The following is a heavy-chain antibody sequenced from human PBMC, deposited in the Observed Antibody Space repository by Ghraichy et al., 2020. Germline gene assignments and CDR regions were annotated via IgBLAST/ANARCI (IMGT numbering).Heavy chain of an antibody. D-gene: IGHD3-10*01. CDR1: GFTFNNYW. CDR2: INSDGSST. Sequence: LSLTCAASGFTFNNYWMHWVRQAPGKGLVWVSRINSDGSSTSYADSVKGRFTSSRDNAKNTLYMQMNSLRAEDTAVYYCARSFYYGSESYAFDIWGQGTMVTVSS. J-gene: IGHJ3*02. V-gene: IGHV3-74*01. CDR3: ARSFYYGSESYAFDI.